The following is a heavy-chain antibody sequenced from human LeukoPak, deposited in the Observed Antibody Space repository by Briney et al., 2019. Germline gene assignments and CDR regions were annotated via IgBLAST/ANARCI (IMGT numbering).Heavy chain of an antibody. D-gene: IGHD2-15*01. CDR3: ALGSDCSVEFCGPDY. CDR1: GFTFRHYA. J-gene: IGHJ4*02. CDR2: ISAGGSK. V-gene: IGHV3-23*01. Sequence: GSLRLSRAAVGFTFRHYALHWVRQAPGKGLPWVSGISAGGSKEYGDSVEGRFTISRDNSKSTLFLQMNSVRDEDTAVYYCALGSDCSVEFCGPDYWGQGTLVTVSS.